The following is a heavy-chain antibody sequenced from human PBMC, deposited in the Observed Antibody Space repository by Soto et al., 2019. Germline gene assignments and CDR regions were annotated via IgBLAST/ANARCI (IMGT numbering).Heavy chain of an antibody. D-gene: IGHD2-21*02. CDR1: GFTFSAYA. CDR2: ISYDGRET. Sequence: PGGSLRLSCAASGFTFSAYAFRWIRQAPGKGLEWLSVISYDGRETHYADSVEGRFIISRDSSKKTAYLQMNSLRGDDTAVYFWATDPVAVTGSFIDSWGQGTLVTVSS. CDR3: ATDPVAVTGSFIDS. J-gene: IGHJ4*02. V-gene: IGHV3-30-3*01.